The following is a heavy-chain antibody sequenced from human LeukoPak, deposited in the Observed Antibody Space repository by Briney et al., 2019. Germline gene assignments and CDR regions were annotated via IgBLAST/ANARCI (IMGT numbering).Heavy chain of an antibody. CDR3: ARAEYYDILTGYNWFDP. J-gene: IGHJ5*02. D-gene: IGHD3-9*01. CDR2: INPNSGGT. V-gene: IGHV1-2*02. CDR1: GYTFTSYY. Sequence: VASVKVSCKASGYTFTSYYMHWVRQAPGQGLEWMGWINPNSGGTNYAQKFQGRVTMTRDTSISTAYMELSRLRSDDTAVYYCARAEYYDILTGYNWFDPWGQGTLVTVSS.